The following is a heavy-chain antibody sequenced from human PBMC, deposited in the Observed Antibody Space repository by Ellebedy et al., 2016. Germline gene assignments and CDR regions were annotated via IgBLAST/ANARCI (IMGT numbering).Heavy chain of an antibody. CDR2: ISDDGEDK. D-gene: IGHD4-17*01. CDR3: ARVRSSDFYGRHDMDG. Sequence: GGSLRLSXAASGFIARPYAVHWVRQAPGKGLEWVAVISDDGEDKSYTDSVKGRFTVSRDNFKITAYLEMNSLRLEDTAVYYCARVRSSDFYGRHDMDGWGQGTTVTVSS. CDR1: GFIARPYA. J-gene: IGHJ6*02. V-gene: IGHV3-30*03.